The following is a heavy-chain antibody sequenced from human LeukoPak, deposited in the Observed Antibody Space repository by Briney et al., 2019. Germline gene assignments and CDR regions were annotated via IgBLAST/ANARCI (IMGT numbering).Heavy chain of an antibody. V-gene: IGHV3-23*01. CDR1: GFTFSSYA. D-gene: IGHD2-2*01. CDR2: ISGSGGST. CDR3: AKAYCSSTSCYADY. Sequence: GGSLRLSCAASGFTFSSYAMSWVRQAPGKGLEWVLAISGSGGSTYYADSVKGRFTISRDNSKNTLYLQMNSLRAEDTAVYYCAKAYCSSTSCYADYWGQGTLVTVSS. J-gene: IGHJ4*02.